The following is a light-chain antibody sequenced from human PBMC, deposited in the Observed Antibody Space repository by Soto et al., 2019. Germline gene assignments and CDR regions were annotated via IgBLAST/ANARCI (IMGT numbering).Light chain of an antibody. Sequence: EIVLTQSPGTLSLSPGERATLSCRASQSVSSIYLAWYQQKPAQAPRLLIYGASSRATAIPDRFSGSGSGTDFTLTISRREPEDFAVYYCQQFGSSPLFTFGPGTKVDVK. CDR2: GAS. J-gene: IGKJ3*01. CDR3: QQFGSSPLFT. CDR1: QSVSSIY. V-gene: IGKV3-20*01.